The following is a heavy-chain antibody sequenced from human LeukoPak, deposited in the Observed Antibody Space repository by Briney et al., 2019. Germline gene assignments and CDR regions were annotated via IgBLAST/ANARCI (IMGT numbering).Heavy chain of an antibody. CDR1: GYTFTNYW. V-gene: IGHV5-51*01. D-gene: IGHD1-26*01. CDR2: IYPGDSDT. J-gene: IGHJ4*02. Sequence: EESLKISCKGSGYTFTNYWIGWVRQMPGKGLEWMGIIYPGDSDTRYSPSFQGQVTISADKSISTAYLQWSSLKASDTAMYYCARRGGSYPYYFDYWGQGTLVTVSS. CDR3: ARRGGSYPYYFDY.